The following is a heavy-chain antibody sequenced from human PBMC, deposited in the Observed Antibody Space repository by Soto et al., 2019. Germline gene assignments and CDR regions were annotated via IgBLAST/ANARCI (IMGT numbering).Heavy chain of an antibody. D-gene: IGHD6-19*01. J-gene: IGHJ4*02. Sequence: EVQLLESGVGLVQPGGSLRLSCAASGFTFSNYVMTWLRQAPGKGLEWVSSIRFSVSDTFYADSVKGRFTVSRDNSKNTQFLQMNSLRAEDTAVYYCAKTDKFNSDSSGWAHRFDYWRQGTLVTVSS. V-gene: IGHV3-23*01. CDR2: IRFSVSDT. CDR3: AKTDKFNSDSSGWAHRFDY. CDR1: GFTFSNYV.